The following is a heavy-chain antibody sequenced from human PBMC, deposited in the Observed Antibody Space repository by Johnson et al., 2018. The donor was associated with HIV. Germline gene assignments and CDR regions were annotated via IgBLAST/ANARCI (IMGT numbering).Heavy chain of an antibody. CDR1: GFTFSTFG. J-gene: IGHJ3*02. Sequence: QVQLVESGGGVVQPGGSLRLSCSASGFTFSTFGMHWVRQAPGKGLEWVAVIRYDGSNNYYADSVKGRFTISRDNSNNTLYPQTNSRRAEDTAVYYCARDQSEVDAFDIWGQGTMVTVSS. CDR3: ARDQSEVDAFDI. CDR2: IRYDGSNN. V-gene: IGHV3-33*01.